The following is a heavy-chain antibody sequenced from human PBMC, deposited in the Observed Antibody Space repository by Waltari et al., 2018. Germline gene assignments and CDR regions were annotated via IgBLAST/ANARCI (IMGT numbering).Heavy chain of an antibody. Sequence: QLQLQESGPGLVKPSETLSLTCSVSGGSIYNDDYYWGWFRQPPGEGLEWIGHIYYSGSTHYNPALKILVPISVDTSKIQFSLKLSSVTAADSAVYFCARGGHYDSRVDPWGQGTLVTVSS. D-gene: IGHD3-22*01. CDR3: ARGGHYDSRVDP. CDR1: GGSIYNDDYY. CDR2: IYYSGST. J-gene: IGHJ5*02. V-gene: IGHV4-39*07.